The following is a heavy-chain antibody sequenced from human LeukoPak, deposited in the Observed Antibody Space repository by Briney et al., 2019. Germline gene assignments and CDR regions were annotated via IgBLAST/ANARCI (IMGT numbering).Heavy chain of an antibody. CDR3: AKGLHYYFYGSMNY. V-gene: IGHV3-23*01. D-gene: IGHD3-10*01. CDR2: ISGSGGST. CDR1: GFTFTSYA. Sequence: GRSLRLSCAASGFTFTSYAMTWVRQAPGKGLEWVSVISGSGGSTYYADSVKGRFTISRDNSERTLYLQMNSLRAEDTAVYYCAKGLHYYFYGSMNYWGQGTLVTVSS. J-gene: IGHJ4*02.